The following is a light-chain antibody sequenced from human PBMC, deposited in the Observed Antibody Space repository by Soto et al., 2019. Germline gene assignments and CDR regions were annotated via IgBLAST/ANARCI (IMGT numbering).Light chain of an antibody. CDR3: QQFNSYPIT. Sequence: DIQMTQSPSTLSASVGDRVTITCRASQSISSWLAWYQQKPGKDPKLLIYEASSLESGVPSRFSGSGSGTEFTLTIAGLQPDEFATYYCQQFNSYPITFGQGTRVEIK. CDR2: EAS. V-gene: IGKV1-5*01. J-gene: IGKJ5*01. CDR1: QSISSW.